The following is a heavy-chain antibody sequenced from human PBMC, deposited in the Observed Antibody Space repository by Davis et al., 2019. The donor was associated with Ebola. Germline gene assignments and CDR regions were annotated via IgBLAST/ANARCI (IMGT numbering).Heavy chain of an antibody. CDR1: GGSISSSFYY. V-gene: IGHV4-39*07. D-gene: IGHD2-15*01. CDR3: ARLLSLGYCSGGSCYSGYWFDP. CDR2: NYYSGST. J-gene: IGHJ5*02. Sequence: MPSETLSLTCTVSGGSISSSFYYWGWVRQPPGKGMEWIGSNYYSGSTYYNPSLKSRVTISVDTSKNQFSLKLSSVTAADTAVYYCARLLSLGYCSGGSCYSGYWFDPWGQGTLVTVSS.